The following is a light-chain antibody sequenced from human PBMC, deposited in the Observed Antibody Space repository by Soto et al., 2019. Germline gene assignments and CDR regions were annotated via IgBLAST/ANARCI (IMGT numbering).Light chain of an antibody. CDR2: WAS. CDR1: QSVLYSSNNKNY. Sequence: DIVMTQSPGSLAVSLGERATINCKSSQSVLYSSNNKNYLAWYQQKPGQPPKLLIYWASTRESGVPDRFSGSGSGTDFTLTISSLQAEDVAVYYCQQYYSTLSLTFGGGTKVDIK. J-gene: IGKJ4*01. CDR3: QQYYSTLSLT. V-gene: IGKV4-1*01.